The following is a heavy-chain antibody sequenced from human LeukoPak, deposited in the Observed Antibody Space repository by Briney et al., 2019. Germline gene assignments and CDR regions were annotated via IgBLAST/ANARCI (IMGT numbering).Heavy chain of an antibody. D-gene: IGHD5-24*01. J-gene: IGHJ4*02. CDR2: ISGGGRRT. V-gene: IGHV3-23*01. CDR1: GFPPNNYA. CDR3: AKEQIGYKKSIDS. Sequence: GGSLRLSSAASGFPPNNYAMNWVRPAPGEGLEWDSAISGGGRRTYYTDFVKARFTISRDNSKNTMYLQMSSLRPEDAAVYYCAKEQIGYKKSIDSWGQGTLVTVSS.